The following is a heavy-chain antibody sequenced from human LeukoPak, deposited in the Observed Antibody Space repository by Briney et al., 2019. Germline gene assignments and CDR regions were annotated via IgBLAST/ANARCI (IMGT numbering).Heavy chain of an antibody. CDR2: IYYSGST. J-gene: IGHJ5*02. V-gene: IGHV4-31*03. Sequence: NPSETLSLTCTVSGGSISSGGYYWSWIRQHPGKGLEWIGYIYYSGSTCYNPSLKSRVTISVDTSKNQFSLKLSSVTAADTAVYYCARGHYDFWSGYYMPTSWFDPWGQGTLVTVSS. D-gene: IGHD3-3*01. CDR1: GGSISSGGYY. CDR3: ARGHYDFWSGYYMPTSWFDP.